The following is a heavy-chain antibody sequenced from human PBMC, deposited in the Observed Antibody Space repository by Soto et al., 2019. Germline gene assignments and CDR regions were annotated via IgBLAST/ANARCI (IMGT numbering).Heavy chain of an antibody. D-gene: IGHD2-15*01. Sequence: ASVKVSCKVSGHTLTELSMHWVRQAPGKGPEWMGGFDPVDGETIYAQKFQVRVTMTEDTSTDTAYMELNSLRSEDTAVYYCATLGYCSGDSVTRSCYSGLEVWGQGTTVTVSS. CDR3: ATLGYCSGDSVTRSCYSGLEV. J-gene: IGHJ6*02. V-gene: IGHV1-24*01. CDR1: GHTLTELS. CDR2: FDPVDGET.